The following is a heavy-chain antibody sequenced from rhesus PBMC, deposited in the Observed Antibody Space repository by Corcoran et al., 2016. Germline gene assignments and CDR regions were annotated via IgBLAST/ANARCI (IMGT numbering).Heavy chain of an antibody. CDR1: GGSISDRYR. D-gene: IGHD3-3*01. Sequence: QVQLQESGPGVVKPSETLSLTCAVSGGSISDRYRSSWIRQPPGKGLEWIGYIYGSSTSTNYNPSLKSRVTISKDTSKNQFSLKLSSVTAADTAVYYCARTGYYLGAFDVWGQGLRVTVSS. V-gene: IGHV4S10*01. J-gene: IGHJ3*01. CDR2: IYGSSTST. CDR3: ARTGYYLGAFDV.